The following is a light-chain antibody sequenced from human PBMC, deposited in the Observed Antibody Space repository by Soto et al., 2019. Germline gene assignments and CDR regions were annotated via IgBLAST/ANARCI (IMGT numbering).Light chain of an antibody. V-gene: IGKV1-39*01. J-gene: IGKJ2*01. CDR1: QSISSY. CDR3: QQRYSTPYT. Sequence: DIQMTQSPSSLSASVGDRVTITCRASQSISSYLNWYQQKPGKAPKLLIYAASSFHSGVPSRFSGSGSGTDFTLTISSLQPEDFATYYCQQRYSTPYTFGHGTKLENK. CDR2: AAS.